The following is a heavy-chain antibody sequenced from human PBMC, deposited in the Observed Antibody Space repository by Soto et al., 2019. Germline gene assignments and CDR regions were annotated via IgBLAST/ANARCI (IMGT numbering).Heavy chain of an antibody. CDR2: IYHSGST. J-gene: IGHJ4*02. D-gene: IGHD3-10*01. Sequence: SETLSLTCAVSGGSISSGGYSWSWIRQPPGKGLEWIGYIYHSGSTYYNPSLKSRVTISVDRSKNQFSLKLSSVTAADTAVYYCARAFSGVASYYFDYWGQGTLVTVSS. CDR1: GGSISSGGYS. CDR3: ARAFSGVASYYFDY. V-gene: IGHV4-30-2*01.